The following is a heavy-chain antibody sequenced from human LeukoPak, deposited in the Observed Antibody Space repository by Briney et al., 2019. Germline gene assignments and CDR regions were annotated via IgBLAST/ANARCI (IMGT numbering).Heavy chain of an antibody. CDR2: IYYSGST. Sequence: SETLSLTCTVSGGSISSSSYYWGWIRQPPGKGLEWIGSIYYSGSTYYNPSLKSRVTISVDTSKNQFSLKLLSVTAADTAVYYCARAQDFSDSSGPNYLDFWGQGILVTVSS. D-gene: IGHD3-22*01. CDR3: ARAQDFSDSSGPNYLDF. CDR1: GGSISSSSYY. J-gene: IGHJ4*02. V-gene: IGHV4-39*07.